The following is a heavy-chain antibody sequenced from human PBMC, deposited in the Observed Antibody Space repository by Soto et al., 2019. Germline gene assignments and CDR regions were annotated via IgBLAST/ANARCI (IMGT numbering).Heavy chain of an antibody. CDR1: GFTFSSYS. CDR2: ISSSSSYI. Sequence: PGGSLRLSCAASGFTFSSYSMNWVRQAPGKGLEWVSSISSSSSYIYYADSVKGRYTISRDNAKNSLYLQMNSLRAEDTAVYYCARDSLFYGDYGGYGYWGQGTLVTVSS. V-gene: IGHV3-21*01. CDR3: ARDSLFYGDYGGYGY. J-gene: IGHJ4*02. D-gene: IGHD4-17*01.